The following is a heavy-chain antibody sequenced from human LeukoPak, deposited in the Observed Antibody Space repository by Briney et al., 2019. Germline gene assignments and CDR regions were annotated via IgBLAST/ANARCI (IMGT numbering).Heavy chain of an antibody. Sequence: GRSLRLSCAASGFTFSSYAMHWVRQAPGKGLEWVAVISYDGSNKYYADCVKGRFTISRDNSKNTLYLQMNSLRAEDTAVYYCARTPGEATDYWGQGTLVTVSS. CDR1: GFTFSSYA. D-gene: IGHD3-16*01. V-gene: IGHV3-30*04. CDR2: ISYDGSNK. CDR3: ARTPGEATDY. J-gene: IGHJ4*02.